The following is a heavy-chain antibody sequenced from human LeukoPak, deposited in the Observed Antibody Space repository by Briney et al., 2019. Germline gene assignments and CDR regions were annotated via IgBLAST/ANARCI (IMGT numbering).Heavy chain of an antibody. J-gene: IGHJ1*01. CDR1: GFTFSSYG. CDR2: ICYDGSNK. Sequence: PGGSLRLSCAASGFTFSSYGMHWVRQAPGKGLEWVALICYDGSNKYYADSVKGRFTIPRDNSKNTLYLQMNGLRAEDTAGYYCARALFNYDSSGLRYWGQGTLVTVSS. CDR3: ARALFNYDSSGLRY. V-gene: IGHV3-33*08. D-gene: IGHD3-22*01.